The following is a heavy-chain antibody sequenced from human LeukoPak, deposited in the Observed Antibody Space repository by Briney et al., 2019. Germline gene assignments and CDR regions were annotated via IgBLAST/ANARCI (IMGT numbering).Heavy chain of an antibody. CDR2: ISGSGGST. J-gene: IGHJ6*02. CDR1: GFTFSSYA. Sequence: GGSLRLSCAASGFTFSSYAMSWVRQAPGKALEWVSAISGSGGSTYYADSVKGRFTISRDNSKNTLYLQMDSLRAEDTAVYFCATDQRAHDILTGYYRGVYYYGMDVWGQGTTVTVSS. CDR3: ATDQRAHDILTGYYRGVYYYGMDV. V-gene: IGHV3-23*01. D-gene: IGHD3-9*01.